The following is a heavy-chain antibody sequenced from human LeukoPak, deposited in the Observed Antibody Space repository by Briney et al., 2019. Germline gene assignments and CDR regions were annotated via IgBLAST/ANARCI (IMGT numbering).Heavy chain of an antibody. D-gene: IGHD6-25*01. CDR2: ISSDSSHM. Sequence: GGSLRLSCAASGFTFSSYSMNWVRKAPGKGLEWVSSISSDSSHMYYADSVKGRFTISRDNAKNSLYLQMNSLRAEETAVYYCARVKEAAAFDYWGQGALVTVSS. J-gene: IGHJ4*02. V-gene: IGHV3-21*01. CDR3: ARVKEAAAFDY. CDR1: GFTFSSYS.